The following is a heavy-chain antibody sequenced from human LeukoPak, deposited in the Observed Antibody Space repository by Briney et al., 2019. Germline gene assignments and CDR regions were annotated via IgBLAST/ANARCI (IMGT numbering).Heavy chain of an antibody. CDR1: GGSISSYY. Sequence: PSETLSLTCTVSGGSISSYYWSWIRQPPGKGLEWIGYVYYSGDTNYNPSLKSRVTISVDTSNNQFSLKLSSVTAADTAVYYCARDTGFCSGGSCYHNYFDYWGQGTLVTVSS. D-gene: IGHD2-15*01. J-gene: IGHJ4*02. CDR2: VYYSGDT. V-gene: IGHV4-59*01. CDR3: ARDTGFCSGGSCYHNYFDY.